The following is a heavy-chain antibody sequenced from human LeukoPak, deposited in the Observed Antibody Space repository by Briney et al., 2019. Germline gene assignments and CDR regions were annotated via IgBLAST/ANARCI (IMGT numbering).Heavy chain of an antibody. Sequence: GGSLRLSCAASGFTFSSYGMHWVRQAPGKGLEWVALISYDGSNKYYADSVKGRFTISRDNSKNTLYLQMNSLRAEDTAVYYCAKSSMVRGSLGYYFDSWGQGTLVTVSS. D-gene: IGHD3-10*01. J-gene: IGHJ4*02. CDR3: AKSSMVRGSLGYYFDS. CDR1: GFTFSSYG. CDR2: ISYDGSNK. V-gene: IGHV3-30*18.